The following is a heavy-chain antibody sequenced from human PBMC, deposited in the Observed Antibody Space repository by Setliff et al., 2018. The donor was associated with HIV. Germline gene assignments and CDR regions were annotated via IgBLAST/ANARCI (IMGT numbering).Heavy chain of an antibody. Sequence: SETLSLTCAVYGGSLSGYYWRWIRQPPGKGLEWIGDVSHTGSTNYNPSLKSRITISADTPKNQFSLKLSSVTAADTAVYYCARRAYGDYVYFDYWGQGTLVTVSS. J-gene: IGHJ4*02. CDR3: ARRAYGDYVYFDY. CDR2: VSHTGST. CDR1: GGSLSGYY. V-gene: IGHV4-34*01. D-gene: IGHD4-17*01.